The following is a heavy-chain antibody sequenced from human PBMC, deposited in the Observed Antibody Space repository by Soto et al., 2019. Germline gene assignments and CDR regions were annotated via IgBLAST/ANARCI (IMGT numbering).Heavy chain of an antibody. CDR2: TYYRSKWYN. Sequence: SQTLSLTCAISGDSVSSDSAAWNWIRQSPSRGLEWLGRTYYRSKWYNAYAASVKSRITINPDTSKNQFSLRLNSVTPEDTAVYYRARVGGRGSSSSQTFDYWGQGTLVTVSS. CDR1: GDSVSSDSAA. V-gene: IGHV6-1*01. J-gene: IGHJ4*02. D-gene: IGHD6-6*01. CDR3: ARVGGRGSSSSQTFDY.